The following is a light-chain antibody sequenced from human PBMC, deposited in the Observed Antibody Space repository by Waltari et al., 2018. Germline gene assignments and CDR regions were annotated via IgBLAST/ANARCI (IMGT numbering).Light chain of an antibody. CDR1: QSVSSY. Sequence: EIVLTQSPATLSLSPGERATLPCRASQSVSSYLAWYQQKPGQAPRLLIYYASNRATGIPARFSGSGSGTDFTLTISSLEPEDFAVYYCQQRSNWLITFGQATRLEIK. CDR2: YAS. CDR3: QQRSNWLIT. J-gene: IGKJ5*01. V-gene: IGKV3-11*01.